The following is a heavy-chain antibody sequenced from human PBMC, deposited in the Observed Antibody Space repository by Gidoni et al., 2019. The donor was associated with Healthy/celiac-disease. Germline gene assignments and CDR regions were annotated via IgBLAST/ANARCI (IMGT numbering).Heavy chain of an antibody. D-gene: IGHD2-15*01. V-gene: IGHV5-51*01. J-gene: IGHJ3*02. Sequence: EVPLVKSGAEVKKPGESLKNSCKGSGSSFTSYWIGWVRQMHGKGLGWMGIIYPGASDIRYSPSVQGQVTISADKSISTAYLQWSSLKASDTAMYYCARHWQGYCSGSSCLPAFDIWGRGTMVTVSS. CDR2: IYPGASDI. CDR1: GSSFTSYW. CDR3: ARHWQGYCSGSSCLPAFDI.